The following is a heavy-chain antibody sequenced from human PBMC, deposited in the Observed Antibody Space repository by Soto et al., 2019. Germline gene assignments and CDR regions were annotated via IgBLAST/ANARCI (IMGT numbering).Heavy chain of an antibody. CDR3: AKDSLGVMGTVMMPGTD. CDR2: ISYDVRKT. D-gene: IGHD4-17*01. J-gene: IGHJ4*02. Sequence: VQLVESGGGVVQPGRSLRLSCEVSGLTFSTYGFHWVRQAPGKGLEWVAVISYDVRKTHYADSVRGRFTISRDNSKSTVYLQMNDLRADDTALYYCAKDSLGVMGTVMMPGTDWGQGTLVTVSS. CDR1: GLTFSTYG. V-gene: IGHV3-30*18.